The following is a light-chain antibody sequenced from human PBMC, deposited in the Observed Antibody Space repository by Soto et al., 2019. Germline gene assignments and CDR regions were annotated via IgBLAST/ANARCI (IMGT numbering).Light chain of an antibody. CDR3: QQYDNSIT. CDR1: QSVSSNN. J-gene: IGKJ5*01. Sequence: EIVLTQSPGTLSLSPGETATLSCRASQSVSSNNLAWYHQKPGQTPRLLIYGASSRATGIPDRFSGSGSGTDFTLTISRREPEDLAVYYCQQYDNSITFGPGTRLEIE. CDR2: GAS. V-gene: IGKV3-20*01.